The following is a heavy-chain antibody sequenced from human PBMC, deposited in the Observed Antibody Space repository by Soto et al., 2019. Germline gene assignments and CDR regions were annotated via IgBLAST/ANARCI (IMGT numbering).Heavy chain of an antibody. CDR3: AKDHIRGGDSTSYYFES. CDR1: GFTFDDYA. Sequence: EVQLVESGGGLVQPGRSLRLSCAASGFTFDDYAMHWVRQAPGKGLEWVSGISWNSGSIGYADSVKGQFTISRDNGKSSLYLQLSSLRADDTALYYCAKDHIRGGDSTSYYFESWGQGTLVTVSS. CDR2: ISWNSGSI. D-gene: IGHD6-6*01. V-gene: IGHV3-9*01. J-gene: IGHJ4*02.